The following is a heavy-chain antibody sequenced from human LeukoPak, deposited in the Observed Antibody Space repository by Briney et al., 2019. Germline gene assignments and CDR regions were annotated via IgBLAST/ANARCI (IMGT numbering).Heavy chain of an antibody. Sequence: GGSLRLSCAASGFTFSSYAMHWVRQAPGKGLEYVSAISSNGGSTYYANSVKGRFTISRDNSKNTLYLQMGSLRAEDMAVYYCARGYCSGGSCLSGGYHFGYWGQGTLVTVSS. V-gene: IGHV3-64*01. CDR3: ARGYCSGGSCLSGGYHFGY. CDR1: GFTFSSYA. J-gene: IGHJ4*02. CDR2: ISSNGGST. D-gene: IGHD2-15*01.